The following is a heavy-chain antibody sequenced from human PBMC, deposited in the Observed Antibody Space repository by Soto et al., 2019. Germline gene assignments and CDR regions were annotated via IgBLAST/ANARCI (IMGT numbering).Heavy chain of an antibody. J-gene: IGHJ4*02. V-gene: IGHV3-66*01. Sequence: GGSLRLSCAASGFTVSSNYMSWVRQAPGKGLEWVSVIYSGGSTYYADSVKGRFTISRDNSKNTLYLQMNSLRAEDTAVYYCARDSSGWSKIFDYWGQGTLVTVSS. CDR1: GFTVSSNY. CDR2: IYSGGST. CDR3: ARDSSGWSKIFDY. D-gene: IGHD6-19*01.